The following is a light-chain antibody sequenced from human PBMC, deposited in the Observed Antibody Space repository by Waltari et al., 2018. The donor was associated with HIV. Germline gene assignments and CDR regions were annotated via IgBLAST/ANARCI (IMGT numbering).Light chain of an antibody. Sequence: EIVLTQSPATLSLFPGARATLSCRSSQRVSTNLAWYHQKSGHTPRLLIYGASTRVSGIPTRCSGSGSATEFTLTISSLQSEDFAVDYCQQYNIWPPDAFGQGTKLEIK. CDR3: QQYNIWPPDA. V-gene: IGKV3-15*01. CDR1: QRVSTN. CDR2: GAS. J-gene: IGKJ2*01.